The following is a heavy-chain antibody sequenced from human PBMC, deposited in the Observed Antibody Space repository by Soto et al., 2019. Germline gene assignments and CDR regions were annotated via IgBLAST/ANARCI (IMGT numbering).Heavy chain of an antibody. D-gene: IGHD3-3*02. Sequence: QAQLVQSGAEMKKPGASVKVSCKATGYTFSAYTMNWVRQAPGQSTEWRGWINAGSGNTKYSQNFQARVSITRDTSASTVYMELTGLTSEDTAVYYCARDTETLGPRANDALDIWGQGTMVTVSS. CDR1: GYTFSAYT. CDR2: INAGSGNT. V-gene: IGHV1-3*01. CDR3: ARDTETLGPRANDALDI. J-gene: IGHJ3*02.